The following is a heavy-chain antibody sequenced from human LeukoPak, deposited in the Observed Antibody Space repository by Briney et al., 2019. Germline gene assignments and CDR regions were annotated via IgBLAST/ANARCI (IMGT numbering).Heavy chain of an antibody. D-gene: IGHD3-10*01. CDR2: IKPNSGGT. CDR3: ARSKGNYYGSGSSKENWFDP. CDR1: GYTFTGYY. J-gene: IGHJ5*02. V-gene: IGHV1-2*02. Sequence: ASVKVSCKASGYTFTGYYMHWVRQAPGQGLEWMGWIKPNSGGTNYAQKFQGRVTMTRDTSISTAYMELSRLRSDDTAVYYCARSKGNYYGSGSSKENWFDPWGQGTLVTVSS.